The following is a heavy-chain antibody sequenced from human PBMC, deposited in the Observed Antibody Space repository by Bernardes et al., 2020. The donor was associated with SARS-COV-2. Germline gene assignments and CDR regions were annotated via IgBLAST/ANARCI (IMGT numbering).Heavy chain of an antibody. V-gene: IGHV4-39*06. D-gene: IGHD5-12*01. CDR1: GGSTSSSSYC. CDR2: INHSGIT. Sequence: SEALSLTCTVSGGSTSSSSYCLHWVRQVPGKGLNWIGEINHSGITNYHPSLNSQVTISVDSSKNQFHLKLKSVTAADTAVYYCAREPVTTIEGARYGVDVWGQGTTVTVS. CDR3: AREPVTTIEGARYGVDV. J-gene: IGHJ6*02.